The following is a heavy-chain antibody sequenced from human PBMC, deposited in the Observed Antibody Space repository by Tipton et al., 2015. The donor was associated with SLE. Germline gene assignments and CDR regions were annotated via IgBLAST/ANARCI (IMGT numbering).Heavy chain of an antibody. Sequence: TLSLTCTVSGGSISSSSYYWGWIRQPPGRGLEWIGYIYYSGNTNYNPSLKSRVTISVDTSKNQFSLKLSSVTAADTAVYYCARGRDPWDAFDIWGQGTMVTVSS. CDR2: IYYSGNT. D-gene: IGHD2-21*02. V-gene: IGHV4-61*05. CDR1: GGSISSSSYY. CDR3: ARGRDPWDAFDI. J-gene: IGHJ3*02.